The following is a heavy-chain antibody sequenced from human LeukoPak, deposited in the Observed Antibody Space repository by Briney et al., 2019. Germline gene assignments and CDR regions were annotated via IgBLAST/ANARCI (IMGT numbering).Heavy chain of an antibody. V-gene: IGHV4-31*03. CDR1: GGSISSGGYY. Sequence: TLSLTCTVSGGSISSGGYYCSWIRQHPGKGLEWIGYIYYSGSTYYNPSLKSRVTISVDTSKNQFSLKLSSVTAEDTAVYYCAKDLIYGDYVLPYYFDYWGQGTLVTVSS. CDR3: AKDLIYGDYVLPYYFDY. D-gene: IGHD4-17*01. CDR2: IYYSGST. J-gene: IGHJ4*02.